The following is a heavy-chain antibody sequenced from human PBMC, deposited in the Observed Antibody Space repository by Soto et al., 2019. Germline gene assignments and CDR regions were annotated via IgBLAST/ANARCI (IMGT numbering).Heavy chain of an antibody. J-gene: IGHJ2*01. V-gene: IGHV3-21*01. CDR2: ISSSSSYI. Sequence: GGSLRLSCAASGFTFSSYSMNWVRQAPGKGLEWVSSISSSSSYIYYADSVKGRFTISRDNAKNSLYLQMNSLRAEDTAVYYCARDLAVDYDSSGYYSWYFDLWGRGTLVTVSS. D-gene: IGHD3-22*01. CDR1: GFTFSSYS. CDR3: ARDLAVDYDSSGYYSWYFDL.